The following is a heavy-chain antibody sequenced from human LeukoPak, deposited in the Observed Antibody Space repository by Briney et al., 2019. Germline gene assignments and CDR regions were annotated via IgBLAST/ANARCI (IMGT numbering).Heavy chain of an antibody. Sequence: PGGSLRLSCAASGSTFSGYAMHWVRQAPGKGLEYVSAISSNGGSTYYANSVKGRFTISRDNSKNTPYLQMGSLRAEDMAVYYCARGYRQLVPPYFGYWGQGTLVTVSS. V-gene: IGHV3-64*01. J-gene: IGHJ4*02. D-gene: IGHD6-13*01. CDR3: ARGYRQLVPPYFGY. CDR1: GSTFSGYA. CDR2: ISSNGGST.